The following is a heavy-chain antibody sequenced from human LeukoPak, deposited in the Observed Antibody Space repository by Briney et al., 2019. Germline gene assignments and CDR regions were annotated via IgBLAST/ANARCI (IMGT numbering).Heavy chain of an antibody. CDR1: GGTFSSYA. V-gene: IGHV1-69*13. D-gene: IGHD3-3*01. Sequence: ASVKVSCKASGGTFSSYAISWVRQAPGQGLEWMGGIIPIFGTANHAQKFQGRVTITADESTSTAYMELSSLRSEDTAVYYCARGSYQRDEYDFWSGYHMDVWGQGTTVTVSS. CDR3: ARGSYQRDEYDFWSGYHMDV. CDR2: IIPIFGTA. J-gene: IGHJ6*02.